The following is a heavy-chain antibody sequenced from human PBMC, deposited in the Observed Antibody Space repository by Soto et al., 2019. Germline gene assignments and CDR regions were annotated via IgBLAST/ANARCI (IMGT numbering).Heavy chain of an antibody. Sequence: GGSLRLSCAASGFTFSNAWMSWVRQAPGKGLEWVGRIKSKTDGGTTDYAAPVKGRFTISRDDSKNTLYLQMNSLKTEDTAVYYCTTVIAAAGTDAFDIWGQGTMVTVSS. CDR2: IKSKTDGGTT. J-gene: IGHJ3*02. V-gene: IGHV3-15*01. CDR1: GFTFSNAW. CDR3: TTVIAAAGTDAFDI. D-gene: IGHD6-13*01.